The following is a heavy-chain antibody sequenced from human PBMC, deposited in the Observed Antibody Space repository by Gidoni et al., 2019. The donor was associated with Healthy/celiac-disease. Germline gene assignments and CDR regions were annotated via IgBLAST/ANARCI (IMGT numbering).Heavy chain of an antibody. CDR3: ASAWYSSGCVY. D-gene: IGHD6-19*01. V-gene: IGHV3-43*02. Sequence: EVQLVESGGGVVQPGGSLRLSCAASGFTFDDYAMHWVRQAPGKGLEWVSLISGDGGSTYYADSVKGRFTISRDNSKNSLYLQMNSLRTEDTALYYCASAWYSSGCVYWGQGTLVTVSS. CDR1: GFTFDDYA. J-gene: IGHJ4*02. CDR2: ISGDGGST.